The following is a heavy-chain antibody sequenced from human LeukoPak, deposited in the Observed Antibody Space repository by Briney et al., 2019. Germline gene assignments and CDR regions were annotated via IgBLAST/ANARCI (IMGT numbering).Heavy chain of an antibody. Sequence: ASVKVSCKASGYTFTSFDINWVRQATGQGLEWMGWMNPNSGDTAYAQNFQARVTISRTTSQSTAYMELSSLRSEDTAVYYCASANYQHWGQGTLVTVSS. J-gene: IGHJ1*01. CDR3: ASANYQH. CDR1: GYTFTSFD. CDR2: MNPNSGDT. V-gene: IGHV1-8*03. D-gene: IGHD2-8*01.